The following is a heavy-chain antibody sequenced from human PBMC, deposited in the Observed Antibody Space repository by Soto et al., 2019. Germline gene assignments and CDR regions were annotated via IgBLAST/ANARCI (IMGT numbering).Heavy chain of an antibody. Sequence: GGSLRLSCAASGFTFSSYAMRWVRQAPGKGLEWVAVISYDGSNKYYADSVKGRFTISRDNSKNTLYLQMNSLRAEDTAVYYCARGYCSSTSCPRMDVWGQGTTVTVSS. J-gene: IGHJ6*02. CDR3: ARGYCSSTSCPRMDV. CDR1: GFTFSSYA. V-gene: IGHV3-30-3*01. CDR2: ISYDGSNK. D-gene: IGHD2-2*01.